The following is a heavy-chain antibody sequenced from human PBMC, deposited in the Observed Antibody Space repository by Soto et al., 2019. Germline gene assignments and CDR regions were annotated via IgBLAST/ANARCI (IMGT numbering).Heavy chain of an antibody. CDR1: DYYFPGYN. D-gene: IGHD6-13*01. Sequence: QVQLVQSGAEVKKPGASVKVSCKAYDYYFPGYNIHWVRQAPGQGLEWMGWINPNSGVTTYAQKFQGRVTLTRDTSISTAYLGVRRRRSGATAVYYCATIHRSSTSRGSDFDPWGQGTQVTVSS. CDR3: ATIHRSSTSRGSDFDP. CDR2: INPNSGVT. J-gene: IGHJ5*02. V-gene: IGHV1-2*02.